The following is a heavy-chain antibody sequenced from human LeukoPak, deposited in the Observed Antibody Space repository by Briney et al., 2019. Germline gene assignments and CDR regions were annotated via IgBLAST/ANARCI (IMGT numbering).Heavy chain of an antibody. Sequence: GGSLRLSCAASGFTFRDYHIHWIRQAPGKGLEWVSSISSSAGYMYYADSEKGRFTISRDNAKNSLYLQMNSLRVEDTAVYYCAKDLIRGAAAYCFDYWGQGTLVTVFS. J-gene: IGHJ4*02. CDR3: AKDLIRGAAAYCFDY. V-gene: IGHV3-21*01. CDR1: GFTFRDYH. D-gene: IGHD2-21*01. CDR2: ISSSAGYM.